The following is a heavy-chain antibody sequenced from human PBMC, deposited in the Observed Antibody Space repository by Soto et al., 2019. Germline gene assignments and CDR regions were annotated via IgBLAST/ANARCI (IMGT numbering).Heavy chain of an antibody. D-gene: IGHD4-17*01. J-gene: IGHJ4*02. Sequence: GGSLRLSCAASGFTFSSYAMHWVRQAPGKGLEWVAVISYDGSNKYYADSVKGRFTISRDNSKNTLYLQMNSLRAEDTAVYYCARDPRADYGGNLGVGYYFDYWGQGTLVTVYS. CDR3: ARDPRADYGGNLGVGYYFDY. V-gene: IGHV3-30-3*01. CDR1: GFTFSSYA. CDR2: ISYDGSNK.